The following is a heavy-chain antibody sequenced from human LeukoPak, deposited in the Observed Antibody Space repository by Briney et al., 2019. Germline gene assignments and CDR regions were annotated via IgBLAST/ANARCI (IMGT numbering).Heavy chain of an antibody. J-gene: IGHJ4*02. CDR1: GFSISNSHY. Sequence: GSLRLSCAVSGFSISNSHYWGWIRQPPGKGLEWIGNFYHSGGTYYNPSLESRVTILFDTSKNQFSLKLSSVSAADTAVYYCVRDLVFSSSSPTDYWGQGTLVTVSS. CDR2: FYHSGGT. V-gene: IGHV4-38-2*02. D-gene: IGHD6-6*01. CDR3: VRDLVFSSSSPTDY.